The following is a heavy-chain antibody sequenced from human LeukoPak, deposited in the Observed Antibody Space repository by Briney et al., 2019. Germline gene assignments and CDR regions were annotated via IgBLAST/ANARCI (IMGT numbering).Heavy chain of an antibody. D-gene: IGHD4-17*01. Sequence: PSETLSLTCTVSGGSIRSSSYYWGWIRQPPGKGLEWIGSIYYSGSIYYNPSLKSRVTISLDTSKNQFSLKLSSVTAADTAVYFCARGTYGYYMDVWGKGTTVTVSS. J-gene: IGHJ6*03. CDR3: ARGTYGYYMDV. CDR2: IYYSGSI. CDR1: GGSIRSSSYY. V-gene: IGHV4-39*07.